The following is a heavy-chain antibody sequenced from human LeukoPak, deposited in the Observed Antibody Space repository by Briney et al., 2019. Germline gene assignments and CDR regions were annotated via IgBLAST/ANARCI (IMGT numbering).Heavy chain of an antibody. Sequence: ASVKVSCKASGYTFTSYYIHWMRQAPGQGLEWMGGIIPIFGTANYAQKFQGRVTITADESTSTAYMELSSLRSEDTAVYYCARTSMRVSGYDSFDIWGQGTMVTVSS. CDR1: GYTFTSYY. CDR2: IIPIFGTA. J-gene: IGHJ3*02. V-gene: IGHV1-69*13. CDR3: ARTSMRVSGYDSFDI. D-gene: IGHD3-22*01.